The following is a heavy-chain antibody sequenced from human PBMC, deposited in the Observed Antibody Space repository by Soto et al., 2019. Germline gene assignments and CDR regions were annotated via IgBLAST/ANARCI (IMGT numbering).Heavy chain of an antibody. V-gene: IGHV3-15*07. Sequence: GGSLRLSCAASGFTFNNAWMNWVRQAPGKGLEWVARIKSKANGGTINYAAPVKGRFTISRDDSENTLHLQMNSLKFEDTAMYFCTRDDTFDYWGQGTLVTVSS. J-gene: IGHJ4*02. CDR1: GFTFNNAW. CDR3: TRDDTFDY. CDR2: IKSKANGGTI. D-gene: IGHD3-22*01.